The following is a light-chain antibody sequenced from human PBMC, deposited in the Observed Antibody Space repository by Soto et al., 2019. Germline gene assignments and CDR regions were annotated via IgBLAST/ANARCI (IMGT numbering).Light chain of an antibody. Sequence: QSALTQPASVSGSPGQSITISCRGISSDVGGDNHVSWYQQYPGKAPKLMIYEVSDRPSGVSNRFSGSKSGNTASLTISGLQAEDEADYYCSSYTSSFRRVFGTGTKVTAL. CDR1: SSDVGGDNH. J-gene: IGLJ1*01. V-gene: IGLV2-14*01. CDR2: EVS. CDR3: SSYTSSFRRV.